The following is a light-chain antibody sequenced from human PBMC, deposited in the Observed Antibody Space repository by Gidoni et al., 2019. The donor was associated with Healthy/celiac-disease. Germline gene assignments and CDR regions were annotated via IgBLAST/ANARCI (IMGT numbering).Light chain of an antibody. CDR3: QQYNNWPLAWT. V-gene: IGKV3-15*01. CDR1: QSVSSN. CDR2: GAS. J-gene: IGKJ1*01. Sequence: EIVMTQSPATLSVSPGERATLSCRASQSVSSNLAWYQQKPGQAPRLLIYGASTRATGIPARFSGSGSGTEFTLTISSLQSEDLAVYYCQQYNNWPLAWTFGQGTKVEIK.